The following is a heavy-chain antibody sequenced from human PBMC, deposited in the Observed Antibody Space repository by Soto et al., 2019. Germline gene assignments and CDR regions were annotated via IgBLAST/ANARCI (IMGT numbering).Heavy chain of an antibody. CDR1: GGTFSSYA. Sequence: ASVKVSCKASGGTFSSYAISWVRQAPGQGLEWMGGIIPIFGTANYAQKFQGRVTITADESTSTAYMELSSLRSEDTAVYYCARNRDYVWGSYRLNWFDPWGQGTLVTVSS. CDR3: ARNRDYVWGSYRLNWFDP. V-gene: IGHV1-69*13. CDR2: IIPIFGTA. D-gene: IGHD3-16*02. J-gene: IGHJ5*02.